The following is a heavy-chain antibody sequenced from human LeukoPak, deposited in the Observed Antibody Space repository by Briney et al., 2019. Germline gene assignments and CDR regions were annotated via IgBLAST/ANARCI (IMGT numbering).Heavy chain of an antibody. CDR2: IRSKAYGGTT. CDR1: GFTFGDYA. CDR3: TTDTDTILGY. Sequence: LAGGSLTLSCTASGFTFGDYAMSWFRQAPGKGLEWVGLIRSKAYGGTTEYAASVKGRFTISRDDSKNIAYLQMNSLKTEDTAVYYCTTDTDTILGYWGQGTLVTVSS. J-gene: IGHJ4*02. D-gene: IGHD3-9*01. V-gene: IGHV3-49*03.